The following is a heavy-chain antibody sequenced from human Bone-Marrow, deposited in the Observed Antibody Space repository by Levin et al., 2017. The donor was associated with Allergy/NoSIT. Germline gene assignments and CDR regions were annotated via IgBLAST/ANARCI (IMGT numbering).Heavy chain of an antibody. CDR2: LYYGGST. Sequence: GSLRLSCTVSGTYISSYSWSWIRQSPGKGLEWIGYLYYGGSTNYNPSLKSRVAISVDTSKNQFSLKLTSVTAADTAIYYCARADLWGEYPFYFDSWGQGTLVTVSS. D-gene: IGHD3-16*01. J-gene: IGHJ4*02. CDR1: GTYISSYS. CDR3: ARADLWGEYPFYFDS. V-gene: IGHV4-59*01.